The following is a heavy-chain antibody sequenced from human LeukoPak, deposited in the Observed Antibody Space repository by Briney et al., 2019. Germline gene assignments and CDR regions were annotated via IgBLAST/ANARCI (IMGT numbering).Heavy chain of an antibody. CDR2: IDPNSGAT. CDR3: ARGGRGSYYGAKYFDY. Sequence: GASVKVSCQTSGYTFTGYYIHLLRQAPGQRFEWMAWIDPNSGATNYAHKFEGKVTMTRDTSVNTAYMELSSLRSEDTAVYYCARGGRGSYYGAKYFDYWGQGALVTVSS. J-gene: IGHJ4*02. D-gene: IGHD1-26*01. V-gene: IGHV1-2*02. CDR1: GYTFTGYY.